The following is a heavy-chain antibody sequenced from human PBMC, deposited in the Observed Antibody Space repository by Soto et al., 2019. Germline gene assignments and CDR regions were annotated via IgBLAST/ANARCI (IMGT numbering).Heavy chain of an antibody. J-gene: IGHJ6*02. D-gene: IGHD3-9*01. CDR2: INPNSGGT. CDR1: GYTFTGYY. V-gene: IGHV1-2*02. CDR3: ARDHHDILTGYYSGYYYYGIDV. Sequence: ASVKVSCKASGYTFTGYYMHWVRQAPGQGLEWMGWINPNSGGTNYAQKFQGRVTMTRDTSISTAYMELSRLRSDDTAVYYCARDHHDILTGYYSGYYYYGIDVWGQGTTVTVSS.